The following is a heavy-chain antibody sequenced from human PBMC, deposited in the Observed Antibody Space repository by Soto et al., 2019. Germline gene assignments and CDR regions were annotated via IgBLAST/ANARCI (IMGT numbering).Heavy chain of an antibody. D-gene: IGHD3-10*01. CDR1: GYTFTNYA. Sequence: QVQLVQSGAEVKKPGASVKVSCKPSGYTFTNYATHWVRQAPGQRLEWMGWINAGNGNTKYSQKFQGRVTITRDTSASPTYMELSSLRSEDTAVYYCARGVGQFDYWGQGTLVTVSS. CDR3: ARGVGQFDY. J-gene: IGHJ4*02. CDR2: INAGNGNT. V-gene: IGHV1-3*01.